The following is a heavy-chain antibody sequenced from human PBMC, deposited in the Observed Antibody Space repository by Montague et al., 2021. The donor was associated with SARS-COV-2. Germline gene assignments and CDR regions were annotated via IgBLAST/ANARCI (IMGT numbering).Heavy chain of an antibody. CDR1: GGSVSSGDYS. Sequence: TLSLTCVVSGGSVSSGDYSWSWIRQSPGKGLEWIVYIYQSGSAYYNPSLKSRVTISIDTSNNPFSLNLRSVTAADTVLYYCATGTRMYGMDVWGQGTTVTVSS. D-gene: IGHD3-10*01. J-gene: IGHJ6*02. CDR3: ATGTRMYGMDV. CDR2: IYQSGSA. V-gene: IGHV4-30-2*06.